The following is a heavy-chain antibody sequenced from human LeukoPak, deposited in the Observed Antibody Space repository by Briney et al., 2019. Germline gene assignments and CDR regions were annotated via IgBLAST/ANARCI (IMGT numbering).Heavy chain of an antibody. J-gene: IGHJ4*02. V-gene: IGHV1-2*06. D-gene: IGHD3-10*01. Sequence: ASVKVSCKASGYTFTGYYMHWVRQAPGQGLEWMGRINPNSGGTNYAQKFQGRVTMTRDTSISTAYMELSRLRSDDTAVYYCARDLRGFTMVRGVSGYWGQGTLVTVSS. CDR3: ARDLRGFTMVRGVSGY. CDR2: INPNSGGT. CDR1: GYTFTGYY.